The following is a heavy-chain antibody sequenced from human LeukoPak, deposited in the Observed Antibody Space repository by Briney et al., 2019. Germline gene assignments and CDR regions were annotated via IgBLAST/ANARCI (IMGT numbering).Heavy chain of an antibody. CDR2: INPNSGNT. J-gene: IGHJ5*02. CDR1: GYTFSGYY. V-gene: IGHV1-8*03. CDR3: ARDYSNYVNWFDP. D-gene: IGHD4-11*01. Sequence: ASVKVSCKASGYTFSGYYMHWVRRAPGQGLEWMGWINPNSGNTGYAQKFQGRVTITRNTSISTAYMELSSLRSEDTAVYYCARDYSNYVNWFDPWGQGTLVTVSS.